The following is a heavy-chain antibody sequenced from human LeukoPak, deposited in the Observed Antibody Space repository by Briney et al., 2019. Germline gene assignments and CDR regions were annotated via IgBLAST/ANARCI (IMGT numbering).Heavy chain of an antibody. V-gene: IGHV4-59*12. CDR3: ARGGLPDAIDY. CDR1: GGSISSSY. J-gene: IGHJ4*02. Sequence: SETLSLTCTVSGGSISSSYWSWIRQPPGKGLEWIGYIYYGGSTNYNPSLKSRVTISLDTSKNQFSLQLNSVTPEDTAVYYCARGGLPDAIDYWGQGTLVTVSS. CDR2: IYYGGST. D-gene: IGHD2-2*01.